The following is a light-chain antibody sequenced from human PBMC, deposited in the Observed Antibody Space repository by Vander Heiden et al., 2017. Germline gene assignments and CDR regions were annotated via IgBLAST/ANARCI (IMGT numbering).Light chain of an antibody. CDR3: QQYYSTPRT. CDR2: WAS. CDR1: QSVLYSSNNKNY. Sequence: AVSLGERATINCKSSQSVLYSSNNKNYLAWYQQKPGQPPKLLIYWASTRKSGVPDRFSGSGSGTDFTLTISSLQAEDVAVYYCQQYYSTPRTFGQGTKVEIK. V-gene: IGKV4-1*01. J-gene: IGKJ1*01.